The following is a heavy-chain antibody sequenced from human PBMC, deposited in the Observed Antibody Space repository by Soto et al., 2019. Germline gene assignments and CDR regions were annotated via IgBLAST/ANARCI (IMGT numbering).Heavy chain of an antibody. Sequence: SETLSLTCAVYGGSFSGYYWSWIRQPPGKGLEWIGEINHSGSTNYNPSLKSRVTISVDTSKNQFSLKLSSVTAADTAVYYCASPQLGPKKRPMVRGSYGMDVWGQGTTVTVSS. V-gene: IGHV4-34*01. CDR1: GGSFSGYY. J-gene: IGHJ6*02. CDR2: INHSGST. D-gene: IGHD3-10*01. CDR3: ASPQLGPKKRPMVRGSYGMDV.